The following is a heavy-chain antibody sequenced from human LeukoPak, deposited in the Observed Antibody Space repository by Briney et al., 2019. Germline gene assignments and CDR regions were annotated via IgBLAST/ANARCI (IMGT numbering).Heavy chain of an antibody. CDR3: VTSIAAREGDY. Sequence: GGSLRLSCAASGFTFSSYGMHWVRQAPGKGLEWVAVIWYDGSNKYYADSVKGRFTISRDNSKNTLYLQMNSLRAEDTAVYYCVTSIAAREGDYWGQGTLVTVSS. J-gene: IGHJ4*02. V-gene: IGHV3-33*01. CDR1: GFTFSSYG. D-gene: IGHD6-6*01. CDR2: IWYDGSNK.